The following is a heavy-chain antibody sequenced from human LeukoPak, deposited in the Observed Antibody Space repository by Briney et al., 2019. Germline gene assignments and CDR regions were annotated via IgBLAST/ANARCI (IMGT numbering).Heavy chain of an antibody. Sequence: GGSLRLSCAASGFTFSRYWMHWVRQAPGKGLMWVSRISPDGSTTLYADSVKGRFTISRDNAKNALYLQMNSLGAEDTAVYYCARHLGTYSDHWGQGTLVTVSS. CDR1: GFTFSRYW. CDR3: ARHLGTYSDH. CDR2: ISPDGSTT. V-gene: IGHV3-74*03. D-gene: IGHD7-27*01. J-gene: IGHJ4*02.